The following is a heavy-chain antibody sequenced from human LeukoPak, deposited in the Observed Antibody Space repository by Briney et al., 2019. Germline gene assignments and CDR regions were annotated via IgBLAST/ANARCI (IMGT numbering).Heavy chain of an antibody. V-gene: IGHV4-34*01. J-gene: IGHJ6*02. D-gene: IGHD2-2*01. CDR3: AVEVPANYGVDV. CDR2: INHSGSS. Sequence: SETLSLTCAVYGGSFSGYYWSWIRQPPGKGLEWIGEINHSGSSNYNPSLKSRVTISLDTSKNQFSLKLSSVTAGDTAVYYCAVEVPANYGVDVWGQGTTVTVSS. CDR1: GGSFSGYY.